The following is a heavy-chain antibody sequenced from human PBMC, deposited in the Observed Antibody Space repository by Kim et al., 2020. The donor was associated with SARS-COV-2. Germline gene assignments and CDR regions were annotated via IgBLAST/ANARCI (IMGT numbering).Heavy chain of an antibody. J-gene: IGHJ4*02. CDR1: GYTFTSYY. V-gene: IGHV1-46*01. CDR2: INPSGGSGST. CDR3: ARDRSDRSGEPTDTFDF. D-gene: IGHD1-26*01. Sequence: ASVKVSCRASGYTFTSYYMHWVRQAPGQGLEWMGIINPSGGSGSTSYAQKFQDRVTMTRDTSTSTVYMELSSLRSEDAAVYYCARDRSDRSGEPTDTFDFWGQGTLVTVSS.